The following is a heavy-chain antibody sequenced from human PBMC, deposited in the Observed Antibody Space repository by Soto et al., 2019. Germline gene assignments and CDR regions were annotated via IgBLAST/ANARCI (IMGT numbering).Heavy chain of an antibody. J-gene: IGHJ4*02. Sequence: ETLSLTCTVSGGSISSYYWSWIRQPPGKGLEWIGYIYYSGSTNYNPSLKSRVTISVDTSKNQFSLKLSSVTAADTAVYYCARGGGSGYYYRFDYWGQGTLVTVSS. V-gene: IGHV4-59*01. CDR3: ARGGGSGYYYRFDY. CDR2: IYYSGST. CDR1: GGSISSYY. D-gene: IGHD3-22*01.